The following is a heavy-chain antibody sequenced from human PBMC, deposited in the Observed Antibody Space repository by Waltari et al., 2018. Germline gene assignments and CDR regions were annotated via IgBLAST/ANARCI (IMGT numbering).Heavy chain of an antibody. CDR2: IHSDGRST. J-gene: IGHJ4*02. Sequence: EVQLVESGGGLVKPGGSLRLSCAASGFSLSGYWMHWVRQAPGKGLVWVSRIHSDGRSTSYADSVRGRFTISRDNAKNTVYLQMNSLRADDTAVYFCARDGLGSSHDYWGQGTLVTVSS. V-gene: IGHV3-74*01. CDR3: ARDGLGSSHDY. D-gene: IGHD6-6*01. CDR1: GFSLSGYW.